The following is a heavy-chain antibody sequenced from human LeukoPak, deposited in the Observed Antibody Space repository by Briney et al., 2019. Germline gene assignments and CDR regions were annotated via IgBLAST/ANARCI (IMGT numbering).Heavy chain of an antibody. CDR1: GGSISSGSYY. CDR3: ASPLTVGGY. CDR2: IYTSGSA. J-gene: IGHJ4*02. V-gene: IGHV4-61*02. D-gene: IGHD3-3*01. Sequence: PSQTLSLTCTVSGGSISSGSYYWTWIRQPAGKGLEWIGRIYTSGSANYNPSLKSRVTISLDTSKNQFSLKLSSATAADTAVYYCASPLTVGGYWGQGTLVTVSS.